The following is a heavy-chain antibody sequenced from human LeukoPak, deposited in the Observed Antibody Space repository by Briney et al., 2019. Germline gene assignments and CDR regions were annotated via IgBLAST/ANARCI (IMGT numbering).Heavy chain of an antibody. V-gene: IGHV3-74*01. CDR3: ARDSGTQDPYYYGLDV. CDR1: GSTLSSSW. J-gene: IGHJ6*02. Sequence: PGGSLRLSCAASGSTLSSSWMHWVRQVPGRGLVWVSRISSGGGSRDYADSVKGRFTISRDNAKTTLYLQMNSLRPEDTAVYYCARDSGTQDPYYYGLDVWGQGTTVTVSS. CDR2: ISSGGGSR. D-gene: IGHD1-7*01.